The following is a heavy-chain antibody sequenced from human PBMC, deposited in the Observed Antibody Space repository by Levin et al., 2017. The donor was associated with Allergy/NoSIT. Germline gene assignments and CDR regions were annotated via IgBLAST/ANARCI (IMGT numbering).Heavy chain of an antibody. CDR2: ISSSGSGT. CDR3: ARALMYDHDSSSDYYKWYYDL. CDR1: GFTFSTYA. J-gene: IGHJ2*01. V-gene: IGHV3-23*01. D-gene: IGHD3-22*01. Sequence: GESLKISCVVSGFTFSTYAMSWVRQAPGKGLEWVSTISSSGSGTYYADSVKGRFTISRDNSKITLSLQMNSLTAEDTAIYYCARALMYDHDSSSDYYKWYYDLGGRGGMITGSS.